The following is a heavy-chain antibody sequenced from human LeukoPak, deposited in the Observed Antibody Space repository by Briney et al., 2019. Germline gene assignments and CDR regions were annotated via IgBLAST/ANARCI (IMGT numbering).Heavy chain of an antibody. CDR3: AKEGEIAVAGSLDY. J-gene: IGHJ4*02. Sequence: PGGSLRLSCAASGFTFSSYAMHWVRQAPGKGLEWVAVISYDGSNKYYADSVKGRFTISRDNSKNTLHLQMNSLRAEDTAVYYCAKEGEIAVAGSLDYWGQGTLVTVSS. D-gene: IGHD6-19*01. CDR2: ISYDGSNK. CDR1: GFTFSSYA. V-gene: IGHV3-30*04.